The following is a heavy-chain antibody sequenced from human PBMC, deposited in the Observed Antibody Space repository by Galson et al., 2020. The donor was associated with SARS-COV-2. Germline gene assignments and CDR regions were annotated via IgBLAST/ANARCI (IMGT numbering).Heavy chain of an antibody. CDR2: IASDGSNS. Sequence: GGSLRLSCAASGFTFSNYVMHWVRQAPGKGPEWVAVIASDGSNSFYADSLKGRFTISRDNSKITLYLQMNSLRAEDTAVYYCARGGEWELPYYFDYWGQGTLVTVSS. J-gene: IGHJ4*02. CDR3: ARGGEWELPYYFDY. V-gene: IGHV3-30*04. D-gene: IGHD1-26*01. CDR1: GFTFSNYV.